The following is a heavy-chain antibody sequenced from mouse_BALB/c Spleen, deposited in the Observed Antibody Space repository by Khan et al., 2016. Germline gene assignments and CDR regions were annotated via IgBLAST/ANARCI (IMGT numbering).Heavy chain of an antibody. CDR3: AKTPNWGNYAMYY. V-gene: IGHV2-3*01. CDR1: GFSLTSYG. D-gene: IGHD4-1*01. Sequence: QVQLKESGPGLVAPSQSLSITCTVSGFSLTSYGVSWVRQPPGKGLEWLGVIWGDGRTNYHSALISRLSINKDNSKSQVFLKLTSLQTDATATSYGAKTPNWGNYAMYYWGQGTSVTISS. J-gene: IGHJ4*01. CDR2: IWGDGRT.